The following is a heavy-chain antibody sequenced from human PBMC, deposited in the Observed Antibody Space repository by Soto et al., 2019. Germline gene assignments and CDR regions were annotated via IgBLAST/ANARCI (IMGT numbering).Heavy chain of an antibody. CDR3: ARATGAGYDFWSGPSTPFDY. D-gene: IGHD3-3*01. Sequence: ASVKVSCKASGYPFTAYALHWVRQAPGQGLEWMGWINTGNGDTEHSRKFQGRLTITRDTSASTVYMDLSSLRSEDTAVFYCARATGAGYDFWSGPSTPFDYWGQGTLVTVSS. V-gene: IGHV1-3*04. CDR1: GYPFTAYA. CDR2: INTGNGDT. J-gene: IGHJ4*02.